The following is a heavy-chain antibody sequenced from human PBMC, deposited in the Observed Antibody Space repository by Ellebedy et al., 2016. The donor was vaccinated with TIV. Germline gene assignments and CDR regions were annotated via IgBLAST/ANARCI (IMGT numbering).Heavy chain of an antibody. D-gene: IGHD3-22*01. J-gene: IGHJ4*02. CDR1: GGTLSTYG. CDR3: ARLGNYYDSSGSYDFDY. V-gene: IGHV1-69*13. Sequence: AASVKVSCKASGGTLSTYGISWVRQAPGQGLEWMGGIIPTFRTVNYAQRLQDRVTITADESTSTVYLELNSLRSEDTAMFYCARLGNYYDSSGSYDFDYWGQGTLVTVSS. CDR2: IIPTFRTV.